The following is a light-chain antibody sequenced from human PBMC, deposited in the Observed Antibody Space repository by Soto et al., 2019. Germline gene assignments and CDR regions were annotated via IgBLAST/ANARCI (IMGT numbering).Light chain of an antibody. CDR2: EVS. V-gene: IGLV2-14*01. Sequence: QSALTQPASVFGSPGQSITISCTGTSSDVGGYNYVSWYQQHPDKAPKLMIYEVSNRPSGVSNRFSGSKSGNTASLTISGLQAEDEADYYCSSYTSSSTPYVLGTGTKLTVL. CDR3: SSYTSSSTPYV. CDR1: SSDVGGYNY. J-gene: IGLJ1*01.